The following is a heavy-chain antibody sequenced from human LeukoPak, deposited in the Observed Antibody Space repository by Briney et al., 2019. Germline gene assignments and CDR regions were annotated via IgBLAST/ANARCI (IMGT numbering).Heavy chain of an antibody. CDR2: IYYSWDT. Sequence: SETLSLTCTVSGGSISSTSYYWGWIRQPPGKGLEWIGSIYYSWDTYYNPSLKSRVTISVDTSKNQFSLKLSSVTAADTAVYYCARVSGLGWFGPWYFDYWGQGTLVTVSS. CDR3: ARVSGLGWFGPWYFDY. D-gene: IGHD3-10*01. J-gene: IGHJ4*02. CDR1: GGSISSTSYY. V-gene: IGHV4-39*01.